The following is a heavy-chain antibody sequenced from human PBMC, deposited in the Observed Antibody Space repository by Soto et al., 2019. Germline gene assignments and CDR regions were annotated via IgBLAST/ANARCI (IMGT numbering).Heavy chain of an antibody. CDR2: IYYTGST. CDR3: ARDRAAGGNSVYSDY. CDR1: GGSISSGDYY. Sequence: SETLSLTCSVSGGSISSGDYYWSWIRQPPGKGLEWIGYIYYTGSTYYNPSLKSRLSLSVDTSKNQFSLRLSSVTAADTAVYYCARDRAAGGNSVYSDYWGQGILVTVSS. J-gene: IGHJ4*02. D-gene: IGHD2-21*02. V-gene: IGHV4-30-4*01.